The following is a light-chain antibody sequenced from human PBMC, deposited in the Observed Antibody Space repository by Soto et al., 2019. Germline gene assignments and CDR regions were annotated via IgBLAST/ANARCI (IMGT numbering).Light chain of an antibody. CDR1: PSVRSSS. CDR3: QQYGSSPWT. J-gene: IGKJ1*01. CDR2: GAS. Sequence: EIVLPQSPGTLSLSPGERATLSCRASPSVRSSSLVWYQQKSCQAPRLLIYGASARATGIPDRFSGSGSGTDFTLTISRLEPEDFAVYYCQQYGSSPWTFGQGTKVEIK. V-gene: IGKV3-20*01.